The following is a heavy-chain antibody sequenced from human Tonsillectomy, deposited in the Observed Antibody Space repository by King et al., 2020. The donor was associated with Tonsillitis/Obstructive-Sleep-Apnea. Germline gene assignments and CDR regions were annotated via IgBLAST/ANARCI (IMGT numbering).Heavy chain of an antibody. CDR3: ARPKRAYDSSPGFFEK. V-gene: IGHV3-11*05. D-gene: IGHD3-22*01. Sequence: VQLVESGGGLVKPGGSLRLSCAASGFTFSDYYMTWIRQTPGKGLECVSYISGSGSYTNHADPVKGRFTISRDNAKNSLYLQMNSLRAEDTAVYYCARPKRAYDSSPGFFEKWGQGTMVTVSS. CDR2: ISGSGSYT. J-gene: IGHJ3*02. CDR1: GFTFSDYY.